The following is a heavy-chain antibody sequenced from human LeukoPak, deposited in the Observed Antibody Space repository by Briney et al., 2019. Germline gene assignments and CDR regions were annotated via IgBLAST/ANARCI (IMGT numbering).Heavy chain of an antibody. D-gene: IGHD6-13*01. J-gene: IGHJ4*02. CDR1: GFTFSTYA. CDR3: ARAYSSWDFDY. CDR2: ISYDGSNK. V-gene: IGHV3-30-3*01. Sequence: QSGGSLRLSCAASGFTFSTYAMSWVRQAPGKGLEWVAVISYDGSNKYYADSVKGRFTNSRDNSKNTLYLQMNSLRAEDTAVYYCARAYSSWDFDYWGQGTLVTVSS.